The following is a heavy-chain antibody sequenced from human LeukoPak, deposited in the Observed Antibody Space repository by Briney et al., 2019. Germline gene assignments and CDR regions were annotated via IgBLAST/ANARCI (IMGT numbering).Heavy chain of an antibody. D-gene: IGHD3-16*01. Sequence: PGGSLRLSCAASGFTVSSNHMSWVRQAPGKGLEWVSSVGNASPYIYYADSVKGRFTFSRDNAKNSLYLQMNSLRDEDTAVYYCARGDDSQQRNDALDIWGQGTMVTVSS. CDR3: ARGDDSQQRNDALDI. CDR2: VGNASPYI. CDR1: GFTVSSNH. V-gene: IGHV3-21*01. J-gene: IGHJ3*02.